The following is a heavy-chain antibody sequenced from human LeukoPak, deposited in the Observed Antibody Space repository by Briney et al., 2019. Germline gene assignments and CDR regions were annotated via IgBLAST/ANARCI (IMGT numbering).Heavy chain of an antibody. Sequence: GSLRLSCAASGFTFRSYWMHWVRQAPGKGLEWVSRVIRDGSFTNYADSVKGRFTISRDNAKNTLYLQMSSQRAEDTAVYFCVRDGDDFNFDYWGQGSLVTVSS. D-gene: IGHD5-24*01. CDR2: VIRDGSFT. CDR1: GFTFRSYW. J-gene: IGHJ4*02. CDR3: VRDGDDFNFDY. V-gene: IGHV3-74*01.